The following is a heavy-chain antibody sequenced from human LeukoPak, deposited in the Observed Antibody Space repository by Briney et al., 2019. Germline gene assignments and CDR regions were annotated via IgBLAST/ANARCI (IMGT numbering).Heavy chain of an antibody. V-gene: IGHV4-4*07. CDR2: IYTSGDT. Sequence: ASETLSLTCTVSGGSISSYPWSWIRQPAGKGLEWIGHIYTSGDTNYNPSLKSRVTISVDKSKNQFSLKLSSVTAADTAVYYCARGGIAVAGTGNWFDPWGQGTLVTVSS. CDR1: GGSISSYP. J-gene: IGHJ5*02. CDR3: ARGGIAVAGTGNWFDP. D-gene: IGHD6-19*01.